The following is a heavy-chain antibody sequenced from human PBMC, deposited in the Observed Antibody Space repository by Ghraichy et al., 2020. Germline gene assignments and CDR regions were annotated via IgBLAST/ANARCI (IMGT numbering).Heavy chain of an antibody. J-gene: IGHJ5*02. CDR1: GGSISSYY. CDR3: ARDHRRVEMATIWPNWFDP. Sequence: SETLSLTCTVSGGSISSYYWSWIRQPAGKGLEWIGRIYTSGSTNYNPSLKSRVTMSVDTSKNQFSLKLSSVTAADTAVYYCARDHRRVEMATIWPNWFDPWGQGTLVTVSS. D-gene: IGHD5-24*01. V-gene: IGHV4-4*07. CDR2: IYTSGST.